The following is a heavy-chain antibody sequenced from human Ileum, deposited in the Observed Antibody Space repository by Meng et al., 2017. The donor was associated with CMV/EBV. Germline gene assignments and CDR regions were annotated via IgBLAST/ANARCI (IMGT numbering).Heavy chain of an antibody. CDR1: GFTFSKYA. D-gene: IGHD2-21*01. V-gene: IGHV3-23*03. CDR2: ISSDGSNK. J-gene: IGHJ4*02. CDR3: AKQSVVASIWAPYEH. Sequence: GGSLRLSCVTSGFTFSKYAMSWVRHVSGKGLEWLSNISSDGSNKHYAESVEGRCTISRDNSKDTLYLDLSSLGGDDTAIYYCAKQSVVASIWAPYEHWGQGAQVTVSS.